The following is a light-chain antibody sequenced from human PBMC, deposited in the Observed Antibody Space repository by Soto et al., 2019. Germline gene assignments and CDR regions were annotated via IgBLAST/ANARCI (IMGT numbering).Light chain of an antibody. V-gene: IGLV1-47*01. CDR3: AAWDLSQAI. J-gene: IGLJ2*01. CDR2: KNN. CDR1: DSNNGSNY. Sequence: QSVLTQPTSASGTPGQRVTISCSGSDSNNGSNYVYWYQQLPGTAPKLVIYKNNQRPSGVPDRFSGSKSGTSASLAISGLRSEYEADYFCAAWDLSQAIVGGVAKLSVL.